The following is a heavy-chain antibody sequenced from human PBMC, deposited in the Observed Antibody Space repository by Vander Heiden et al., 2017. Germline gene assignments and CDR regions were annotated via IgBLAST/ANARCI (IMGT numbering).Heavy chain of an antibody. Sequence: QVQLVESGGGVVQPGRSLRLSCAASGFTFSSSGMHWVRQAPGKGLEWVAVIWYDGSNKYYADSVKGRFTISRDNSKNTLYLQMNSLRAEDTAVYYCAISFYDSSGYYPPGLDYWGQGTLVTVSS. CDR3: AISFYDSSGYYPPGLDY. CDR1: GFTFSSSG. J-gene: IGHJ4*02. V-gene: IGHV3-33*01. D-gene: IGHD3-22*01. CDR2: IWYDGSNK.